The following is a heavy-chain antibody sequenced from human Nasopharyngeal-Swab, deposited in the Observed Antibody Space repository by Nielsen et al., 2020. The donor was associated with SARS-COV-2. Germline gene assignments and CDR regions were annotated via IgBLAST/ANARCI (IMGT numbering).Heavy chain of an antibody. J-gene: IGHJ6*02. D-gene: IGHD3-10*01. CDR2: INSDGTTT. V-gene: IGHV3-74*01. Sequence: GESLKISCAASGFSFRSYWMHWVRQAPGKGLVWVSCINSDGTTTRYADSVKGRFTVSRDNAKNTLYLEMNSLRADDTAVYYCARRLVWFGEAHYYHYGMDVWGQGTTVTVS. CDR1: GFSFRSYW. CDR3: ARRLVWFGEAHYYHYGMDV.